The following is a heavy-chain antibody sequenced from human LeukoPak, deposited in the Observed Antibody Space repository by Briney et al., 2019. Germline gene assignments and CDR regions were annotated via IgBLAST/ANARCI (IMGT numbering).Heavy chain of an antibody. J-gene: IGHJ4*02. V-gene: IGHV3-30-3*01. CDR1: GFTFSSYA. CDR2: ISYDGSNK. Sequence: GGSLRLSCAASGFTFSSYAMHWVRQAPGKGLEWVAVISYDGSNKYYADSVKGRFTISRDNSKNTLYLQMNSLRAEDTAVYYCARRRIGFDYWGQGTLVTVSP. CDR3: ARRRIGFDY.